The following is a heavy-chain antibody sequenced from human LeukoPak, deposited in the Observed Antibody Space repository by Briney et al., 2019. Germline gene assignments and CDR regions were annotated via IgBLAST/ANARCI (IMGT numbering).Heavy chain of an antibody. D-gene: IGHD2-2*02. V-gene: IGHV1-2*02. Sequence: GASVKVSCKASGYTFTGYYMHWVRQAPGQGLEWMGWINPNSGGTNYAQKFQGRVTMTRDTSISTAYMELSRLRSDDTAVYYCAREVVVVPAAIGDSFDYWGQGTLVTVSS. CDR2: INPNSGGT. J-gene: IGHJ4*02. CDR3: AREVVVVPAAIGDSFDY. CDR1: GYTFTGYY.